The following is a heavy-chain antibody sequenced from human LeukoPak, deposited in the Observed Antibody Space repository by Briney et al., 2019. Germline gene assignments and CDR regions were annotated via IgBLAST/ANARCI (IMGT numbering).Heavy chain of an antibody. Sequence: GGSLRLSCAASGFTFSTFAMIWVRQPPGKGLEWVSSIFPSGGEIHYADSVRGRFTISRDNSKSTLSLQMNSLRAEDTAIYYCAKARNGYSAMTWGQGTLVTVSS. CDR1: GFTFSTFA. V-gene: IGHV3-23*01. CDR2: IFPSGGEI. D-gene: IGHD5-12*01. J-gene: IGHJ5*02. CDR3: AKARNGYSAMT.